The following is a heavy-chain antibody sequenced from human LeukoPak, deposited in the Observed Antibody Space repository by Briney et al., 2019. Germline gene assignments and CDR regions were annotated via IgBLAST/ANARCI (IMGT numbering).Heavy chain of an antibody. CDR1: GFTLSSYA. CDR3: AKDAPDYYGSGSYRSYDAFDI. D-gene: IGHD3-10*01. CDR2: ISGSGGST. Sequence: GGSLRLSCAASGFTLSSYAMSWVRQAPGKGLEWVSAISGSGGSTYYADSVKGRFTISRDNSKNTLYLQMNSLRAEDAAVYYCAKDAPDYYGSGSYRSYDAFDIWGQGTMVTVSS. V-gene: IGHV3-23*01. J-gene: IGHJ3*02.